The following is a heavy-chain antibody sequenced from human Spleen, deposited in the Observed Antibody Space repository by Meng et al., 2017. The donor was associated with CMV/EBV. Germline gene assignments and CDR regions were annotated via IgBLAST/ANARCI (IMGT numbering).Heavy chain of an antibody. J-gene: IGHJ3*02. CDR3: TKDIGYGSGSYAFDI. D-gene: IGHD3-10*01. V-gene: IGHV3-48*03. Sequence: GGSLRLSCAASGFTFSRYEMIWVRQAPGKGLEWLSYINGDGDDRKYADSVKGRFTISRDNAGNALYLQMNRLGAEDTAVYYCTKDIGYGSGSYAFDIWGQGTMVTVSS. CDR2: INGDGDDR. CDR1: GFTFSRYE.